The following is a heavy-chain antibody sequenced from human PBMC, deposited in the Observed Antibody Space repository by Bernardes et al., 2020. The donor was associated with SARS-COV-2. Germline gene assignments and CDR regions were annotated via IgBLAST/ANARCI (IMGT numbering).Heavy chain of an antibody. CDR2: IYPGDSDT. CDR3: ARRRYGDFGVDV. D-gene: IGHD4-17*01. V-gene: IGHV5-51*01. J-gene: IGHJ6*02. Sequence: GESLKISCKGSDYTFTNYWIGWGRQMPGKGLEWMGIIYPGDSDTKYSPSFQGRVTISAYKSVNTAYLQWSSLKASATSIYYCARRRYGDFGVDVWGQGTTVTGSS. CDR1: DYTFTNYW.